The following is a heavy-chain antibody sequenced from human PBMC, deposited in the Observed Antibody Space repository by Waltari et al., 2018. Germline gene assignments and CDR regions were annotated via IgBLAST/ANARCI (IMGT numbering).Heavy chain of an antibody. CDR1: GYSISSGYY. D-gene: IGHD6-19*01. J-gene: IGHJ1*01. CDR2: IYHSGST. CDR3: ATQWLEEYFQH. V-gene: IGHV4-38-2*01. Sequence: QVQLQESGPGLVKPSETLSLTCAVSGYSISSGYYWGWIRQPPGKGLEWIGSIYHSGSTYYNPSLKSRVTISVDTSKNQFSLKLSSVTAADTAMYYCATQWLEEYFQHWGQGTLVTVSS.